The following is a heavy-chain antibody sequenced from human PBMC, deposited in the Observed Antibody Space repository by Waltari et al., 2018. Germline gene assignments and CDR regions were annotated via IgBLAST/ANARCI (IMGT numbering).Heavy chain of an antibody. J-gene: IGHJ4*02. CDR1: GFTFSSYA. D-gene: IGHD2-15*01. Sequence: QVQLVESGGGVVQPGRSLRLSCAASGFTFSSYAMHWVRQAPGKGREWVAVISYDGSNKYYADSVKCRFTISRDNSKNTLYLQMNSLRAEDTAVYYCARDCGGSCYYQFDYWGQGTLVTVSS. V-gene: IGHV3-30-3*01. CDR2: ISYDGSNK. CDR3: ARDCGGSCYYQFDY.